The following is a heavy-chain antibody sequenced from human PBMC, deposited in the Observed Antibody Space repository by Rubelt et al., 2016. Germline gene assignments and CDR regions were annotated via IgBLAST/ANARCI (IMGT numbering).Heavy chain of an antibody. CDR3: ARCYTAGHYYYYGMDV. Sequence: YYADSVKGRFTISRDNAKTSLYLQMNSLRAEDTAVYYCARCYTAGHYYYYGMDVWGQGTTVTVSS. V-gene: IGHV3-21*01. D-gene: IGHD3-16*02. J-gene: IGHJ6*02.